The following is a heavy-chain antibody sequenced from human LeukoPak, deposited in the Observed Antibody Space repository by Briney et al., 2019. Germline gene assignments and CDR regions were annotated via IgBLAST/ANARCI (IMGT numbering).Heavy chain of an antibody. CDR3: ARVNRDGYNIDY. CDR2: ISYDGSNK. J-gene: IGHJ4*02. CDR1: GFTFSSYA. D-gene: IGHD5-24*01. V-gene: IGHV3-30-3*01. Sequence: GSLRLSCAASGFTFSSYAMHWVRQAPGKGLEWVAVISYDGSNKYYADSVKGRFTISRDNSKNTLYLQMNSLRAEDTAVYYCARVNRDGYNIDYWGQGTLVTVSS.